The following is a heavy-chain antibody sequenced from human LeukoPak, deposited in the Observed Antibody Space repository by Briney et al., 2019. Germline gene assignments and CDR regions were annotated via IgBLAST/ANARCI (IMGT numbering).Heavy chain of an antibody. Sequence: GGSLRLSCEASGFTFSSYYMIWVRQAPGKGLEWVSVISVSGDWTYYADSVKGRFTISRDNSKNTLYLQMNSLRAEDTAVYYCALRNIAVTRWAFDIWGHGTMVTVSS. D-gene: IGHD6-19*01. V-gene: IGHV3-23*01. CDR1: GFTFSSYY. CDR3: ALRNIAVTRWAFDI. J-gene: IGHJ3*02. CDR2: ISVSGDWT.